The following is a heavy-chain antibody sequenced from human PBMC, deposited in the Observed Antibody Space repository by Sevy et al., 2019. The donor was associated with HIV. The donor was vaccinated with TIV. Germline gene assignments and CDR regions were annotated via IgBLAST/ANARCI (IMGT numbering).Heavy chain of an antibody. V-gene: IGHV3-30*18. CDR3: AKGQHIVVVTVIDY. CDR1: GFTFSSYG. D-gene: IGHD2-21*02. CDR2: ISYDGSNK. J-gene: IGHJ4*02. Sequence: GGSLRLSCAASGFTFSSYGMHWVRQAPGKGLEWVAVISYDGSNKYYADSGKGRFTISRDNSKNTLYLQMNSLRAEDTAVYYCAKGQHIVVVTVIDYWGQGTLVTVSS.